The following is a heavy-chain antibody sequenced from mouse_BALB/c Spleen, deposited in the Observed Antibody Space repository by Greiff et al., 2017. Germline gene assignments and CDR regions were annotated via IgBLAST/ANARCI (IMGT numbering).Heavy chain of an antibody. V-gene: IGHV1-69*02. J-gene: IGHJ2*01. CDR2: IYPSDSYT. CDR3: TRVLSTMITGDFDY. Sequence: QVQLKQPGAELVRPGASVKLSCKASGYTFTSYWINWVKQRPGQGLEWIGNIYPSDSYTNYNQKFKDKATLTVDKSSSTAYMQLSSPTSEDSAVYYCTRVLSTMITGDFDYWGQGTTLTVSS. CDR1: GYTFTSYW. D-gene: IGHD2-4*01.